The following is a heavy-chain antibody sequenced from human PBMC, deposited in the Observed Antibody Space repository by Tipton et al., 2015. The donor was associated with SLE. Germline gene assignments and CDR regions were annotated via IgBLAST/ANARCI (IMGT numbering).Heavy chain of an antibody. V-gene: IGHV4-34*01. CDR2: IYYSGNT. CDR1: GGSFSGYY. D-gene: IGHD6-6*01. J-gene: IGHJ2*01. Sequence: GLVKPSETLSLTCAVYGGSFSGYYWSWIRQPPGKGLEWIGSIYYSGNTYYNPSLKSRLTISVGTSKNQFSLKLSSVTAADTAVYYCARHGRIAARDCYFDLWGRGTLVTVSS. CDR3: ARHGRIAARDCYFDL.